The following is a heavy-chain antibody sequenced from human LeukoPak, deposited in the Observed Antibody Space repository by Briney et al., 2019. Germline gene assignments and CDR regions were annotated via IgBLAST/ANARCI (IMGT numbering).Heavy chain of an antibody. CDR1: GFTFSSYA. V-gene: IGHV3-23*01. J-gene: IGHJ6*02. D-gene: IGHD4-17*01. Sequence: GGSLRLSCAASGFTFSSYAMSWVRQAPGKGLEWVSAISGSGGSTYYADSVKGRFTTSRDNSKSTLYLQMNSLRAEDTAVYYCAKAVRDDYGDYPEDPHYYYGMDVWGQGTTVTVSS. CDR2: ISGSGGST. CDR3: AKAVRDDYGDYPEDPHYYYGMDV.